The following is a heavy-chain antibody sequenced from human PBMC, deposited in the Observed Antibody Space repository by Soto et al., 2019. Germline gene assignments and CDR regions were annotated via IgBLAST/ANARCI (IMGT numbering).Heavy chain of an antibody. J-gene: IGHJ4*02. V-gene: IGHV3-53*01. CDR1: GFAVNSDY. Sequence: EVQLVASGGGLIQPGGSLRLSCAASGFAVNSDYMSWVRQAPGKGLEWVSVIFGGGVTHYSDSVKGRFTISRDNSKNMVYLQMNILRVEDTAVYFCATAGNYRFDNWGLGTLVTVSS. D-gene: IGHD1-1*01. CDR2: IFGGGVT. CDR3: ATAGNYRFDN.